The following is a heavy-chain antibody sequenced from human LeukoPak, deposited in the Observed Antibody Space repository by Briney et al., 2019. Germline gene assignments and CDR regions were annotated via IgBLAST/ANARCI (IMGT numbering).Heavy chain of an antibody. D-gene: IGHD5-18*01. V-gene: IGHV7-4-1*02. Sequence: ASVKVSCKASGYTFSTYAINWVRQAPGQGLEWMGWINTNTGNPTYAQGFTGRFVFSLDTSVSTAYLQISSLRAEDTAVYYCAKYTAMARGAFDIWGQGTMVTVSS. J-gene: IGHJ3*02. CDR2: INTNTGNP. CDR3: AKYTAMARGAFDI. CDR1: GYTFSTYA.